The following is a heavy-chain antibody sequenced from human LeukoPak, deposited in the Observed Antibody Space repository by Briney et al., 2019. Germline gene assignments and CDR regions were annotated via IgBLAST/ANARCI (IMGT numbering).Heavy chain of an antibody. CDR1: GDSVSNNSAA. CDR2: TYYRSKWYN. V-gene: IGHV6-1*01. D-gene: IGHD2-21*01. CDR3: ARPIVVVPFRAFDI. J-gene: IGHJ3*02. Sequence: SQTLSLTCAISGDSVSNNSAARNWIRQSPSRGLEWLGRTYYRSKWYNDYAVSVKSRITINPDTSKNQFSLQLNSVTPEDTAVYYCARPIVVVPFRAFDIWGQGTMVTVSS.